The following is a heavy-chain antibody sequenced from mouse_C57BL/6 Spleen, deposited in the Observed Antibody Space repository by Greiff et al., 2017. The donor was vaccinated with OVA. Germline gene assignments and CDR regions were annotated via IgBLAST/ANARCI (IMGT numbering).Heavy chain of an antibody. V-gene: IGHV3-6*01. D-gene: IGHD1-1*01. CDR3: ASPVYYYGSSLSFAY. Sequence: EVKLQESGPGLVKPSQSLSLTCSVTGYSITSGYYWNWIRQFPGNKLEWMGYISYDGSNNYNPSLKNRISITRDTSKNQFFLKLNSVTTEDTATYYCASPVYYYGSSLSFAYWGQGTLVTVSA. J-gene: IGHJ3*01. CDR2: ISYDGSN. CDR1: GYSITSGYY.